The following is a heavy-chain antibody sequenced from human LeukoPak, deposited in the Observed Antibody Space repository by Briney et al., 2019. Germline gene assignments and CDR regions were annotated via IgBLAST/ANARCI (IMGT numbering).Heavy chain of an antibody. V-gene: IGHV4-38-2*02. D-gene: IGHD6-19*01. CDR1: GYSISSGYY. CDR2: IYHSGST. CDR3: ARAGQWLVPFDY. J-gene: IGHJ4*02. Sequence: SETLSLTCTVSGYSISSGYYRGWIRQPPGKGLEWIGSIYHSGSTYYNPSLKSRVTISVDTPKNQFSLKLSSVTAADTAVYYCARAGQWLVPFDYWGQGTLVTVSS.